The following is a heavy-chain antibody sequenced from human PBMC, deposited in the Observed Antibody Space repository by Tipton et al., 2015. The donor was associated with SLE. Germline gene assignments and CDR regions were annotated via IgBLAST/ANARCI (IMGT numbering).Heavy chain of an antibody. D-gene: IGHD1-1*01. Sequence: TLSLTCTVSGGSISCHYWSWIRQPPGKGLEWIGYFYYSGSTNYNPSLKSRVTISVDPSKNQFSLKLSSVTAADTAVYYCARDLEAFDVWGQGTMVTVSS. V-gene: IGHV4-59*11. CDR3: ARDLEAFDV. CDR1: GGSISCHY. CDR2: FYYSGST. J-gene: IGHJ3*01.